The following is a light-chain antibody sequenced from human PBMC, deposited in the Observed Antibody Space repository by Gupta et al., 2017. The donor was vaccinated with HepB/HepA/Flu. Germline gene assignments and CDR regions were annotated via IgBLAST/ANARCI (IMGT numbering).Light chain of an antibody. J-gene: IGLJ2*01. V-gene: IGLV2-23*02. CDR3: CSYAVSSTFGVV. CDR2: AVS. Sequence: QYALTPPACVSGCPVYSATITCSGTRSDARSFNLDSWYHLHPGTAPLLMIYAVSKRPSGVSNRFSGSKAGNTASLTISGLQAEDEADYSCCSYAVSSTFGVVFGGGTKLTVL. CDR1: RSDARSFNL.